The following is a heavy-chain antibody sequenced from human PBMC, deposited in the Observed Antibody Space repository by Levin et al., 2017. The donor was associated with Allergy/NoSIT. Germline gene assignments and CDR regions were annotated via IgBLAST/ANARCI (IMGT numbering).Heavy chain of an antibody. CDR3: ARHWRLGDDDILTGPVGFDY. V-gene: IGHV4-59*08. D-gene: IGHD3-9*01. J-gene: IGHJ4*02. CDR2: IYYSGST. Sequence: SETLSLTCTVSGGSISSYYWNWIRQPPGKGLEWIGYIYYSGSTNYNPSLKSRVTITVDTSKNQFPLKLRPVTAADTAVYSGARHWRLGDDDILTGPVGFDYWGQGTLVTVSS. CDR1: GGSISSYY.